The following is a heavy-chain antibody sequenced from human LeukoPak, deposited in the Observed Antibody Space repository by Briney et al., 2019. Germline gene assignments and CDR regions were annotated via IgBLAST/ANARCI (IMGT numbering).Heavy chain of an antibody. CDR2: IIPIFGTA. CDR3: ARAANTYDFWSGSWFDP. CDR1: GGTFSSYA. D-gene: IGHD3-3*01. Sequence: SVKVSCKASGGTFSSYAISWVRQAPGQGLEWMGGIIPIFGTAKYAQKFQGRVTITTDESTSTAYMELSSLRSEDTAVYYCARAANTYDFWSGSWFDPWGQGTLVTVSS. V-gene: IGHV1-69*05. J-gene: IGHJ5*02.